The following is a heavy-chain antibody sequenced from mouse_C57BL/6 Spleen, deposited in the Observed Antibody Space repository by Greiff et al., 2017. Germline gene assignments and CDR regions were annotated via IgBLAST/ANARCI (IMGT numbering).Heavy chain of an antibody. CDR3: ARGDSYSFDY. V-gene: IGHV1-64*01. Sequence: QVQLQQPGAELVKPGASVKLSCKASGYTFTGYWMHWVKQRPGQGLEWIGMIYPNSGSTNYNEKFKSKATLTVDKSSSTAYMHLSSLTSEDAAVYYCARGDSYSFDYWGQGTTLTVSS. CDR1: GYTFTGYW. CDR2: IYPNSGST. J-gene: IGHJ2*01.